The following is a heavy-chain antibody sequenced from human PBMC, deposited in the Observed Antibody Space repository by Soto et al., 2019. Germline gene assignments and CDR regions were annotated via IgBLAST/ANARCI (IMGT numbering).Heavy chain of an antibody. J-gene: IGHJ4*02. CDR2: VFHSGST. V-gene: IGHV4-4*02. D-gene: IGHD3-3*01. Sequence: PSETLSLTCAVSGGSISISNWWSWVRQPPGKGLEWIGEVFHSGSTNYNPSLKSRLTISVDKSKNQFSLKLTSVTAADTAVYYRAALSYGSGFIDEWGQGTLVTVSS. CDR3: AALSYGSGFIDE. CDR1: GGSISISNW.